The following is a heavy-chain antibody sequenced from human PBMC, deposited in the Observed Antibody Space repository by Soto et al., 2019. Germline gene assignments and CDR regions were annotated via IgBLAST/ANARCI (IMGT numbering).Heavy chain of an antibody. Sequence: EVHLVESGGGSVQPGGSLRLSCAASGFTFSGYGMNWVRQAPGKGLEWISYITSSGSLIYYADSLKGRFTISRDNAKNSLFMQMNSLRSEDTAVYYCATTVTTVDYWRQGTLVTVSS. CDR2: ITSSGSLI. CDR1: GFTFSGYG. D-gene: IGHD4-17*01. V-gene: IGHV3-48*03. J-gene: IGHJ4*02. CDR3: ATTVTTVDY.